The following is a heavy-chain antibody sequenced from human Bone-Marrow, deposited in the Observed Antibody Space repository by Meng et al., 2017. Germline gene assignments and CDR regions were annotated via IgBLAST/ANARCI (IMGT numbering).Heavy chain of an antibody. CDR1: GFNCSSYW. J-gene: IGHJ4*02. Sequence: GESLNTSCAASGFNCSSYWMSWVRQAPGKGLEWVANIKQDGSEKYYVEYVKGRFTITRDNAKNSLYMQMNSLRAEDTAVYYCARGVYGSGYYFDYWGQGTMVTVSS. CDR2: IKQDGSEK. D-gene: IGHD3-10*01. CDR3: ARGVYGSGYYFDY. V-gene: IGHV3-7*01.